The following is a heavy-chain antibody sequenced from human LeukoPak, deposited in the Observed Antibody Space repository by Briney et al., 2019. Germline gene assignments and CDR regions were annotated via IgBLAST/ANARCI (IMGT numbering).Heavy chain of an antibody. D-gene: IGHD2-21*02. CDR1: GGSFSGYY. Sequence: SETLSLTCAVYGGSFSGYYWSWIRQPPGKGLEWIGEINHSGSTNYNPSLKSRVTISVDTSKNQFSLKLSSVTAADTAVYYCARALIVVVTDFDYWGQGTLVTVSS. V-gene: IGHV4-34*01. CDR3: ARALIVVVTDFDY. J-gene: IGHJ4*02. CDR2: INHSGST.